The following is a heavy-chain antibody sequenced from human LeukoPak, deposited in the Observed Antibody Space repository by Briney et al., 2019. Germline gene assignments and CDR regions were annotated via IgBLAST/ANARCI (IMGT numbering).Heavy chain of an antibody. Sequence: KPSGTLSLTCAVSGDSISNSNWWTWIRQPPGKGLEWIGEVYPSGSTNYSPSLKSRVTISVDKSKNQFSLTLSSVTAADTAVYFCGTTEHDSGDYWGQGTLVTVSS. J-gene: IGHJ4*02. CDR3: GTTEHDSGDY. V-gene: IGHV4-4*02. CDR1: GDSISNSNW. CDR2: VYPSGST. D-gene: IGHD6-25*01.